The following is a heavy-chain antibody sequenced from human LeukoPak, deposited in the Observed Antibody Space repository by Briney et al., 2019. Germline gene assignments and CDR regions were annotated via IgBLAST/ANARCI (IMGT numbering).Heavy chain of an antibody. CDR3: ARLLWFGELLGAFDI. Sequence: TASETLSLTCTVSGDSFPNIGYYWGWIRQPPGKGLEWIGYIYYSGSTNYNPSLKSRVTISVDTSKNQFSLKLSSVTAADTAVYYCARLLWFGELLGAFDIWGQGTMVTVSS. D-gene: IGHD3-10*01. V-gene: IGHV4-61*05. CDR2: IYYSGST. J-gene: IGHJ3*02. CDR1: GDSFPNIGYY.